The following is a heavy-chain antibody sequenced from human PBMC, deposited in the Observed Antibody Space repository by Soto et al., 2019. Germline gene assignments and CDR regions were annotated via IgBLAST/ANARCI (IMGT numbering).Heavy chain of an antibody. Sequence: GGSLRLSCAASGFTFSSYTMSWVRQAPGKGLEWVSGISATVGSTYYADSVKGRFTFSRDNSKNTLYLQMNSLRSEDTAVYYCAKGFIRDCGGDCTVDTWGQGTLVTVSS. CDR2: ISATVGST. J-gene: IGHJ5*02. CDR3: AKGFIRDCGGDCTVDT. CDR1: GFTFSSYT. D-gene: IGHD2-21*02. V-gene: IGHV3-23*01.